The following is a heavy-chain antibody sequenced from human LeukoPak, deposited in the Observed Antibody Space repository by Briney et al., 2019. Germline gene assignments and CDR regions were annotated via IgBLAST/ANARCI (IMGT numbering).Heavy chain of an antibody. CDR1: GFTFTNYG. CDR2: ISSTTSTI. Sequence: PGGSLRLSCAASGFTFTNYGMNWVRQAPGRGLEWVSYISSTTSTIYFADSVKGRFTISRDNAGNSLYLQMNSLRAEDTAVYFCARGFKAYYDNSGYYYYFDYWGQGTLVTVSS. D-gene: IGHD3-22*01. V-gene: IGHV3-48*01. CDR3: ARGFKAYYDNSGYYYYFDY. J-gene: IGHJ4*02.